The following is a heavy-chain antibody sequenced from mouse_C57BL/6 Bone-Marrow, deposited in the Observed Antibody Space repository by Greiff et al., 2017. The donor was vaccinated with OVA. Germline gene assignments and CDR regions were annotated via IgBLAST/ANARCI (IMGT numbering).Heavy chain of an antibody. D-gene: IGHD1-1*01. V-gene: IGHV5-4*03. CDR3: ARGGITGPHY. CDR1: GFTFSGYA. Sequence: DVKVEESGGDLVKPGGSLKLSCAASGFTFSGYAMSWVRQTPEKRLEWVATISDGGSYTYHPDNVKGRFTISRDNAKNNLYLQMSHLKSEDTAMYYCARGGITGPHYWGQGTTLTVSS. J-gene: IGHJ2*01. CDR2: ISDGGSYT.